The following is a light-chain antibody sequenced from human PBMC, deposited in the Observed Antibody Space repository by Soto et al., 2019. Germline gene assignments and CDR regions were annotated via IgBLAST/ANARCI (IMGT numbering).Light chain of an antibody. V-gene: IGLV4-69*02. CDR2: LNSDGSH. Sequence: QLVLTQSPSASASLGASVKLTCTLSSGHSSYAIAWHQQQPEKGPRYLMKLNSDGSHSKGDGIPDRFSGSSSGAERYLTISSLQSEDAADYYCQTWGTGVVFGGGTKVTVL. CDR3: QTWGTGVV. J-gene: IGLJ2*01. CDR1: SGHSSYA.